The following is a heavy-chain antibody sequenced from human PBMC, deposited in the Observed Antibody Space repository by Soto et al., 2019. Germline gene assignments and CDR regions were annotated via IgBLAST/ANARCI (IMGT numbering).Heavy chain of an antibody. CDR2: IKSKTDGGTT. Sequence: EVQLVESGGGLVKPGGSLRLSCAASGFTFSNAWMSWVRQAPGKGLEWVGRIKSKTDGGTTDYAAPVKGRFTISRDDSKNTLYLQMNSLRAEDTAVYYCAKDLTLYSYGQYYFDYWGQGTLVTVSS. J-gene: IGHJ4*02. CDR1: GFTFSNAW. CDR3: AKDLTLYSYGQYYFDY. V-gene: IGHV3-15*01. D-gene: IGHD5-18*01.